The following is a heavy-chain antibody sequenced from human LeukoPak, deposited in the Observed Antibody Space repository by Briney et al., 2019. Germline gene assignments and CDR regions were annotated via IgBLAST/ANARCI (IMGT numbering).Heavy chain of an antibody. CDR3: ARDYSSSWYSVFPPCFDY. CDR1: GYTFTGYY. CDR2: INPNSGGT. D-gene: IGHD6-13*01. Sequence: GASVKVSCKASGYTFTGYYMHWVRQAPGQGLEWMGWINPNSGGTNYAQKFQGRVTMTRDTSISTAYMELSRLRSDDTAVYYCARDYSSSWYSVFPPCFDYWGQGTLVTVSS. J-gene: IGHJ4*02. V-gene: IGHV1-2*02.